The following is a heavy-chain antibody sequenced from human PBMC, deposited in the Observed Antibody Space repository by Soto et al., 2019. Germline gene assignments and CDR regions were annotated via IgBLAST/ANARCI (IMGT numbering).Heavy chain of an antibody. CDR1: GGSISSSSYY. J-gene: IGHJ5*02. CDR3: ARHWSDYSNYGWFGP. V-gene: IGHV4-39*01. CDR2: IYYSGST. D-gene: IGHD4-4*01. Sequence: SETLSLTCTVSGGSISSSSYYWGWIRQPPGKGLEWIGSIYYSGSTYYNPSLKSRVTISVDTSKNQFSLKLSSVTAADTAVYYCARHWSDYSNYGWFGPWGQGTLVTVS.